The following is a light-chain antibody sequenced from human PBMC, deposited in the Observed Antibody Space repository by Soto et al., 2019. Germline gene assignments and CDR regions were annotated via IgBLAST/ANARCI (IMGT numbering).Light chain of an antibody. CDR3: CSYAGSYTLV. CDR1: SSDVGGYNY. J-gene: IGLJ2*01. V-gene: IGLV2-11*01. Sequence: QSVLTQPRSVSGSPGQSVTISCTGTSSDVGGYNYVSWYQQHPGKAPKLMIYDVSKRPSGVPDRFSGSKSVNTASLTISGLQAEDEADYYCCSYAGSYTLVFGGGTQLTVL. CDR2: DVS.